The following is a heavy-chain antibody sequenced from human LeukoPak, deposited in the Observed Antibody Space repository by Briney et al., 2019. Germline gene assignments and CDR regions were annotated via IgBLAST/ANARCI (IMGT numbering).Heavy chain of an antibody. CDR1: GFTFSSYG. J-gene: IGHJ3*01. V-gene: IGHV3-30*02. Sequence: GGSLRLSCAASGFTFSSYGMHWVRQAPGKGLEWVAFIRYDGSNKYYADSVKGRFTISRDNSKNTLYLQMKSLRAEDTAVYSCARVLLGMSAFDLWGQGTMVSVSS. CDR3: ARVLLGMSAFDL. D-gene: IGHD3-9*01. CDR2: IRYDGSNK.